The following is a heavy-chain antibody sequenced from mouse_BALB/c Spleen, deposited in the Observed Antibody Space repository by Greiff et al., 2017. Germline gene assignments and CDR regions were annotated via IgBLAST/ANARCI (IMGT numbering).Heavy chain of an antibody. J-gene: IGHJ3*01. Sequence: EVKLVESGGDLVKPGGSLKLSCAASGFTFSSYGMSWVRQTPDKRLEWVATISSGGSYTYYPDSVKGRFTISRDNAKNTLYLQMSSLKSEDTAMYYCARHEDDRETAWFAYWGQGTLVTVSA. CDR2: ISSGGSYT. CDR1: GFTFSSYG. V-gene: IGHV5-6*01. D-gene: IGHD2-12*01. CDR3: ARHEDDRETAWFAY.